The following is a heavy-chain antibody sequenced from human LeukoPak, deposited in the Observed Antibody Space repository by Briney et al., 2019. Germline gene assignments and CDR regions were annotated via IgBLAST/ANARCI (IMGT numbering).Heavy chain of an antibody. CDR2: IWYDGSNR. Sequence: QPGGSLRLSCAASGFTFSTYGMHWVRQAPGKGLEWVAVIWYDGSNRDYADSVKGRFTISRDNSKNTLYLQMNSLRAEDTAVYYCARGYCSGGNCYYGYWGQGTLVTVSS. CDR3: ARGYCSGGNCYYGY. J-gene: IGHJ4*02. D-gene: IGHD2-15*01. CDR1: GFTFSTYG. V-gene: IGHV3-33*08.